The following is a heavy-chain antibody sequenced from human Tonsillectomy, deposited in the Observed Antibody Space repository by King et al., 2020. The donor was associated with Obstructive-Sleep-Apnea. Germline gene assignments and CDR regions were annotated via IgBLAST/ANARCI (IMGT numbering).Heavy chain of an antibody. V-gene: IGHV6-1*01. Sequence: VQLQQSGPSLVKPSQTLSLTCAISGDSVSSNSAAWNWIRQSPSRGLEWLGRTYYSSKWYNDYAIFVKSRITINPDTSKNHLSLQLTSVTPEDTAVYYCARQNIVAPGAWFDPWGQGTLATVSS. CDR1: GDSVSSNSAA. CDR2: TYYSSKWYN. J-gene: IGHJ5*02. D-gene: IGHD5-12*01. CDR3: ARQNIVAPGAWFDP.